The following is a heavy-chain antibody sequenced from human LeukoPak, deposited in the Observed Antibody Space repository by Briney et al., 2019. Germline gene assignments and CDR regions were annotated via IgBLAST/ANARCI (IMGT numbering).Heavy chain of an antibody. CDR2: VSGSGGST. Sequence: PGGSLRLSCAASGFTFSSYSMNWVRQAPGKGLQWVSTVSGSGGSTYYADSVKGRFTISRDNSKNTLYLQMNSLRAEDTAVYYCAKDQDSSPTYNWFDPWGQGTLVTVSS. V-gene: IGHV3-23*01. CDR3: AKDQDSSPTYNWFDP. CDR1: GFTFSSYS. D-gene: IGHD6-13*01. J-gene: IGHJ5*02.